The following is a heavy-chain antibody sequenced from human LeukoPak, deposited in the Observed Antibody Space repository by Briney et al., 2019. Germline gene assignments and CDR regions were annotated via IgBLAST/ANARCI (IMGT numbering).Heavy chain of an antibody. CDR1: GGSISSYH. D-gene: IGHD3-3*01. J-gene: IGHJ4*02. V-gene: IGHV4-4*07. CDR3: ARSRSGYFDAY. CDR2: IYTSGST. Sequence: SETLSLTCTVSGGSISSYHWSWIRQPAGKGLEWIGRIYTSGSTNYNPSLRSRVTISVDTSKNQFSLKLSSVTAADTAVYYCARSRSGYFDAYWGQGTLVTVSS.